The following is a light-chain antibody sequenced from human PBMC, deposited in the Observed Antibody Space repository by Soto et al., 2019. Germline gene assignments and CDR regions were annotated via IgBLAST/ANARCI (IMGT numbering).Light chain of an antibody. CDR3: LQYSTYPLT. Sequence: DIQMTQSPSTLSASEGDRVTITCRASQSISSWLAWYQQKPGKAPKLLIYKASSLESGVPSRFSGSGSGTEFPLTISSLQSDDFANYYCLQYSTYPLTFGGGTKVEIK. CDR1: QSISSW. J-gene: IGKJ4*01. CDR2: KAS. V-gene: IGKV1-5*03.